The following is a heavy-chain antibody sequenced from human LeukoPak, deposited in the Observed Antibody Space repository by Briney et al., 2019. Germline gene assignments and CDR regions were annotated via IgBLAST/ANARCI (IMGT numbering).Heavy chain of an antibody. CDR1: GFAFRSQD. CDR3: AKDARRSSGWYFFDH. CDR2: VSDSGDRT. J-gene: IGHJ4*02. Sequence: GGSLRLSCAASGFAFRSQDMGWVRQAPGKGLERVSAVSDSGDRTYYVDSVKGRFTISRDNSKNTLYLQMNSLRAEDTAVYYCAKDARRSSGWYFFDHWGQGTLVTVSS. D-gene: IGHD6-19*01. V-gene: IGHV3-23*01.